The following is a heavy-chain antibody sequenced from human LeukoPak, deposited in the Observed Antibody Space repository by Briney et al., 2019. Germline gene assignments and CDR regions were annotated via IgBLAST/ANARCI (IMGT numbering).Heavy chain of an antibody. V-gene: IGHV1-46*01. CDR2: ITPSGGI. CDR1: GYTFSNYD. Sequence: GASVKISCKASGYTFSNYDMNWVRQAPGQGLEWMGMITPSGGISYAQKFQGRVTMTRDMSTNTVYMELSSLRSEDTAVYFCARGRVSSSSWSSTYYYYFYMDVWGKGTTVTVSS. D-gene: IGHD6-13*01. J-gene: IGHJ6*03. CDR3: ARGRVSSSSWSSTYYYYFYMDV.